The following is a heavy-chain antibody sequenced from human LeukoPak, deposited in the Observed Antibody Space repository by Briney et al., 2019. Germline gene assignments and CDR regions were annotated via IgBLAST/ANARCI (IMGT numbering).Heavy chain of an antibody. V-gene: IGHV1-46*01. CDR1: GGTFSSYA. Sequence: ASVKVSCKASGGTFSSYAISWVRQAPGQGLEWMGIINPSGGSTSCAQKFQGRVTMTRDTSTSTVYMELSSLRSEDTAVYYCARVGSGYDLPTDYWGQGTLVTVSS. CDR2: INPSGGST. CDR3: ARVGSGYDLPTDY. D-gene: IGHD5-12*01. J-gene: IGHJ4*02.